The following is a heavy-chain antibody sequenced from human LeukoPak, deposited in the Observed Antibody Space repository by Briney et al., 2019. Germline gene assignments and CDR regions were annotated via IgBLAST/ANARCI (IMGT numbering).Heavy chain of an antibody. J-gene: IGHJ4*02. CDR3: AKDEQLAFDY. CDR2: ISYDGSNK. D-gene: IGHD6-6*01. CDR1: GFTFSSYG. V-gene: IGHV3-30*18. Sequence: PGRSLRLSCAASGFTFSSYGMHWVRQAPGKGLEWVAVISYDGSNKYYADSVKGRFTISRDNSKNTLYLRMNSLRAEDTAVYYCAKDEQLAFDYWGQGTLVTVSS.